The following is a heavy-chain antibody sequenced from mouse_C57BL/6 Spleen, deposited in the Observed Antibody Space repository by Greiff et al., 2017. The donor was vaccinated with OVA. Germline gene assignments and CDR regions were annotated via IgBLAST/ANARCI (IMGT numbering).Heavy chain of an antibody. J-gene: IGHJ1*03. CDR1: GFSFNTYA. D-gene: IGHD2-4*01. V-gene: IGHV10-1*01. Sequence: EVKLMESGGGLVQPKGSLKLSCAASGFSFNTYAMNWVRQAPGKGLEWVARIRSKSNNYATYYADSVKDRFTISRDDSESMLYLQMNNLKTEDTAMYYCVREGLSGGYFDVWGTGTTVTVSS. CDR2: IRSKSNNYAT. CDR3: VREGLSGGYFDV.